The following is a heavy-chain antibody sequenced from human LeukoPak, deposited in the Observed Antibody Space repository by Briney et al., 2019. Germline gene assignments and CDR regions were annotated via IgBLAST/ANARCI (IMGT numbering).Heavy chain of an antibody. CDR2: ITNSGDST. J-gene: IGHJ4*02. D-gene: IGHD6-6*01. V-gene: IGHV3-23*01. CDR1: GFTFSTYA. CDR3: AKDMTYSSSSGY. Sequence: GGSLRLSCAASGFTFSTYAMSWVRQAPGKGLEWVSTITNSGDSTYYADSVKGRFTISRDNSKNTLYLQMNSLRAEDTAVYYCAKDMTYSSSSGYWGQGTLVTVSS.